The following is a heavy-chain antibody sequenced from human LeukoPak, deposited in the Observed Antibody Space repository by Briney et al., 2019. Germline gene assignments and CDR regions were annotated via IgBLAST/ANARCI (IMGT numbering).Heavy chain of an antibody. Sequence: SVKVSCKASGGTFSSYAISRVRQAPGQGLEWMGGIIPIFGTANYAQKFQGRVTITADESTSTAYMELSSLRSEDTAVYYCAREGTIFGSADYWGQGTLVTVSS. D-gene: IGHD3-3*01. CDR1: GGTFSSYA. CDR2: IIPIFGTA. CDR3: AREGTIFGSADY. J-gene: IGHJ4*02. V-gene: IGHV1-69*13.